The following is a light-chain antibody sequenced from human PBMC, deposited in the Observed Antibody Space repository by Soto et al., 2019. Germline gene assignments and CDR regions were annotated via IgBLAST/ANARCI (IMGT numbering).Light chain of an antibody. Sequence: QSALTQPASVSGSPGPSITISCTGTSSDIGSYNYVSWYQQHPGKAPKLIIYDVINRPSGVSSRFSGSKSGNTASLTISGLQAEDEADYYCSSYTITSVVFGGGTKLTVL. CDR1: SSDIGSYNY. V-gene: IGLV2-14*03. J-gene: IGLJ2*01. CDR2: DVI. CDR3: SSYTITSVV.